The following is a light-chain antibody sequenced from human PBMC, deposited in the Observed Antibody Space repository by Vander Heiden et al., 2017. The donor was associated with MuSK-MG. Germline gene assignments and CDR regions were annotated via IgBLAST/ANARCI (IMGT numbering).Light chain of an antibody. V-gene: IGKV1-33*01. Sequence: DIQMTQSPSSLSASVGDRVTITCQASQDISDFLNWYQQKPGKAPKLLIYDASTLETGVPSRFSGNGSGTDFTLTISSLQPEDRATYYCQHEDQLPLTFGGGTEVXI. CDR2: DAS. CDR1: QDISDF. CDR3: QHEDQLPLT. J-gene: IGKJ4*01.